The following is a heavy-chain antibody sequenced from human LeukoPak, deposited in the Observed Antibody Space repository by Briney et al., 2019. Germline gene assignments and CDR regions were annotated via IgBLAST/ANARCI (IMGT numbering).Heavy chain of an antibody. CDR3: AKEYSGNYYYFDY. V-gene: IGHV3-23*01. D-gene: IGHD1-26*01. CDR2: MSGGGGST. J-gene: IGHJ4*02. Sequence: GGSLRLSCAASGFTFSSYGMSWVRQAPGKGLEWVSVMSGGGGSTYDVDSAKGRFTISRDNSKNTLYLQMNSLRAEDTAVYYCAKEYSGNYYYFDYWGQGTLVTVSS. CDR1: GFTFSSYG.